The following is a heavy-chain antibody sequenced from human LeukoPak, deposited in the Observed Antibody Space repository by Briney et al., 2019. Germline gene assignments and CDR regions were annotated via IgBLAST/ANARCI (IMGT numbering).Heavy chain of an antibody. CDR2: ISYDGSNK. J-gene: IGHJ4*02. Sequence: GGSLRLSCAASGFTFSSYAMHWVRQAPGKGLEWVAVISYDGSNKYYADSVKGRFTISRDNSKNTLYLQMNTLRSEDTAVYYCAKDGLKLQEYYFDYWGQGTLVTVSS. V-gene: IGHV3-30*04. CDR1: GFTFSSYA. D-gene: IGHD1-26*01. CDR3: AKDGLKLQEYYFDY.